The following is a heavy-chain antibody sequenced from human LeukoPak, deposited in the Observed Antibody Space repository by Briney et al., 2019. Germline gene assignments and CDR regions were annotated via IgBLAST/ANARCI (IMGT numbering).Heavy chain of an antibody. J-gene: IGHJ4*02. V-gene: IGHV1-8*01. Sequence: GASVKVSCKASGYTFTSYDINWVRQATGQGLEWMGWMNPNSGNTGYAQKLQGRVTMTTDTSTSTAYMGLRSLRSDDTAVYYCARDPLYDSSGYYYPFDYWGQGTLVTVSS. CDR1: GYTFTSYD. CDR3: ARDPLYDSSGYYYPFDY. D-gene: IGHD3-22*01. CDR2: MNPNSGNT.